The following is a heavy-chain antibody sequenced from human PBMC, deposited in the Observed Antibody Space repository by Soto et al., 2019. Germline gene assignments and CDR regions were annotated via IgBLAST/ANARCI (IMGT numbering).Heavy chain of an antibody. D-gene: IGHD2-15*01. CDR3: ARVRIGYCSGGSCYSGYYFDY. Sequence: QVQLVQSGAEVKKPGASVKVSCKASGYTFTSYDINWVRQATGQGLEWMGWMNPNSGNTGYAQKFQGRVTMTRNTSISTAYMELSSLRSEDTAVYYCARVRIGYCSGGSCYSGYYFDYWGQGTLVTVSS. J-gene: IGHJ4*02. V-gene: IGHV1-8*01. CDR2: MNPNSGNT. CDR1: GYTFTSYD.